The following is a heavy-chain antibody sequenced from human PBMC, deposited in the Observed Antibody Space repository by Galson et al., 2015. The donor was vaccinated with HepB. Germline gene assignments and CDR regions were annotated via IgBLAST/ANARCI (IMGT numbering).Heavy chain of an antibody. V-gene: IGHV3-30*18. CDR1: GFTFSNYG. Sequence: SLRLSCAASGFTFSNYGIHWVRQAPGKGLEWVAVISYDGNNKYYADSVKGRFTISRDNSKNTLYLQVNSLRGEDTAVYYCAKDRVKITALGPYYYYGMDVWGQGTTVTVS. CDR2: ISYDGNNK. CDR3: AKDRVKITALGPYYYYGMDV. D-gene: IGHD6-13*01. J-gene: IGHJ6*02.